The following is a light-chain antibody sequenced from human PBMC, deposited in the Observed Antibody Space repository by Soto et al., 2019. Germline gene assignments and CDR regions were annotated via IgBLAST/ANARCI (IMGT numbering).Light chain of an antibody. Sequence: DIQMTQSPSSLSASVGDRVTITCRASQSVTNYVNWYQHKPGKAPKLLIYAASSLQSGVPSRFSGSGSGTDFSLTISSLPPEDFATYFCQQSHNTPFAFGPGTKVDI. J-gene: IGKJ3*01. CDR3: QQSHNTPFA. V-gene: IGKV1-39*01. CDR1: QSVTNY. CDR2: AAS.